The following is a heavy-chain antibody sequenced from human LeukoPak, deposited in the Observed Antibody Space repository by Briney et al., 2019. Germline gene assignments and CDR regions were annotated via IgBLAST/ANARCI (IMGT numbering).Heavy chain of an antibody. CDR1: GFTFRSHG. J-gene: IGHJ6*02. CDR3: ARRNAMDV. Sequence: PGGSLRLSCAASGFTFRSHGMHWVRQAPGKGLEWVAFIWYDGSNKYYTDSVKGRFTISRDNSKNTLYLQMNSLRAEDTAVYYCARRNAMDVWGQGTTVIVFS. CDR2: IWYDGSNK. V-gene: IGHV3-33*01.